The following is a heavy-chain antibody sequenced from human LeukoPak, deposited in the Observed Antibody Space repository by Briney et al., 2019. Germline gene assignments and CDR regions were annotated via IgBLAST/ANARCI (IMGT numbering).Heavy chain of an antibody. Sequence: GGSLRLSCAASGFTFSSYSMTWVRQAPGKGLEWVSSISSSSSYIYYADSVKGRFTISRDNAKNSLYLQMNSLRAEDTAVYYCAGVSSRNAFDIWGQGTMVTVSS. J-gene: IGHJ3*02. CDR3: AGVSSRNAFDI. V-gene: IGHV3-21*01. CDR1: GFTFSSYS. CDR2: ISSSSSYI. D-gene: IGHD2-2*01.